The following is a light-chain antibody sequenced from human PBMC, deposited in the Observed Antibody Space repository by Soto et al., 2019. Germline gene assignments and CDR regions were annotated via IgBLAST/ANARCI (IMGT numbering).Light chain of an antibody. J-gene: IGKJ4*01. CDR1: QPVSSW. CDR3: QEANSFT. CDR2: AIS. Sequence: DIQMTQSPSSVSASVGDRVTITCRASQPVSSWLDWYQQKPGEAPKLLMYAISSLQTGVPSRFSGSGSGTDFSFTISSRQPEDFASYYCQEANSFTFGGGTKVEIK. V-gene: IGKV1-12*02.